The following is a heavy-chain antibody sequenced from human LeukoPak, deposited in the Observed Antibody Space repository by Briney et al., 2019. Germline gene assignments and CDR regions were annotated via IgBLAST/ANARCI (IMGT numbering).Heavy chain of an antibody. CDR2: IYTSGST. D-gene: IGHD3-22*01. Sequence: SETLSLTCTVSGGSISSYYWSWIRQPPGKGLEWIGYIYTSGSTNYNPSLKSRVTISVDTSKNQFSLKLSSVTAADTAVYYCARNGRDSSGRYYYYYYMDVWGKGTTVTVSS. CDR1: GGSISSYY. CDR3: ARNGRDSSGRYYYYYYMDV. J-gene: IGHJ6*03. V-gene: IGHV4-4*09.